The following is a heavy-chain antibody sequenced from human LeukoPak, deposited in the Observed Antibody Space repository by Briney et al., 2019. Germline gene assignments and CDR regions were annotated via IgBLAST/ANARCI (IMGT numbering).Heavy chain of an antibody. J-gene: IGHJ4*02. D-gene: IGHD2-2*01. CDR2: MNPNSGNT. Sequence: ALVKVSCKASGYTFTSYGINWVRQATGQGLEWMGWMNPNSGNTGYAQKFQGRVTMTRNTSISTAYMELSSLRSEDTAVYYCARLGYCSSTSCLRLDYWGQGTLVTVSS. CDR3: ARLGYCSSTSCLRLDY. CDR1: GYTFTSYG. V-gene: IGHV1-8*01.